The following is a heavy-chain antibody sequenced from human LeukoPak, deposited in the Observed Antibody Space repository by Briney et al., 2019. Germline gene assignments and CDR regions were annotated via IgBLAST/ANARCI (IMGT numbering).Heavy chain of an antibody. Sequence: GGSLRLSCAASGFTFSSYWMSWVRQAPGKGLEWVANIKQDGSEKYYVDSVKGRFTISRDNAKNSLYLQMNSLRAEDTAVYYCARFSSSWYAGEPDYWGQGTLVTVSS. V-gene: IGHV3-7*01. J-gene: IGHJ4*02. CDR1: GFTFSSYW. CDR3: ARFSSSWYAGEPDY. D-gene: IGHD6-13*01. CDR2: IKQDGSEK.